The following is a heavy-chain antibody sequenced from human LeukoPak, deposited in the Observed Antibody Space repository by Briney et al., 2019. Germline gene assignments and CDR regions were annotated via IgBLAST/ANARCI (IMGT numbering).Heavy chain of an antibody. D-gene: IGHD6-25*01. CDR3: AKGAAAGIRGYFDY. CDR2: ISYNRDAT. J-gene: IGHJ4*02. CDR1: RFTFVDYA. Sequence: PGGTLRLYCVGSRFTFVDYAMHWVRHGPGKGLEWVSAISYNRDATGYADSVKVRFTVSRDNAKNSLYIEMHSLRSEDTVLYYCAKGAAAGIRGYFDYWGQGILVTVSS. V-gene: IGHV3-9*01.